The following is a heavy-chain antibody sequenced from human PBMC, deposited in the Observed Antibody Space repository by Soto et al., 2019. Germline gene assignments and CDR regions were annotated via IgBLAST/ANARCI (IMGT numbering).Heavy chain of an antibody. D-gene: IGHD1-26*01. CDR3: ARDLGGSSALNY. V-gene: IGHV3-74*01. Sequence: GGSLRLSCAASGFTFSSYWMHWVRQAPGKGLVWVSRINSNGSSTCYADSVKGRFTISRDNAKNTLYLQMNSLRAEDTAVYYCARDLGGSSALNYWGQGTLVTVSS. J-gene: IGHJ4*02. CDR2: INSNGSST. CDR1: GFTFSSYW.